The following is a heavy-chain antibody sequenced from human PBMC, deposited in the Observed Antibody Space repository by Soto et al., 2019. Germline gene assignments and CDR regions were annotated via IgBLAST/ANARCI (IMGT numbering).Heavy chain of an antibody. D-gene: IGHD3-22*01. CDR2: ISAYNGNT. CDR3: ARDTITMIVVVTDDAFDI. J-gene: IGHJ3*02. CDR1: GYTFTSYG. V-gene: IGHV1-18*01. Sequence: ASVKVSCKASGYTFTSYGISWVRQAPGQGLEWMGWISAYNGNTNYAQRLQGRVTMTTDTSTSTAYMELRSLRSDDTAVYYCARDTITMIVVVTDDAFDIWGQGTMVNVSS.